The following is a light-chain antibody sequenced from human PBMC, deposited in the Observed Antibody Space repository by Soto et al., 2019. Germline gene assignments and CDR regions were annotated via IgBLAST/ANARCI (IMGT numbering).Light chain of an antibody. CDR3: QQYNTYSRT. V-gene: IGKV1-5*03. CDR1: QSISNW. Sequence: DIQMTQSPSTLSASVGDRVTITCRASQSISNWLAWYQQRPGKAPKLLIYKASSLEGGVPSRFSGSGSGTEFTPTISSLQPDDFATYYGQQYNTYSRTFSKGTKVEIK. CDR2: KAS. J-gene: IGKJ1*01.